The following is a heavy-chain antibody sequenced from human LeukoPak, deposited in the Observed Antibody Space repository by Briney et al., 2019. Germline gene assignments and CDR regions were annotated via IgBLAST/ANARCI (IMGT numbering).Heavy chain of an antibody. CDR1: GLTFRTYA. Sequence: GGSLRLSCAAYGLTFRTYAMSWVRQAPGKGLEWVSSISDSGGYTFYADSVKGRFTISRDNSKNTVYLQMNSLRAEDTAVYYCAKGGSYRSQPYFDYWGQGTLVTVSS. D-gene: IGHD3-16*02. CDR2: ISDSGGYT. CDR3: AKGGSYRSQPYFDY. J-gene: IGHJ4*02. V-gene: IGHV3-23*01.